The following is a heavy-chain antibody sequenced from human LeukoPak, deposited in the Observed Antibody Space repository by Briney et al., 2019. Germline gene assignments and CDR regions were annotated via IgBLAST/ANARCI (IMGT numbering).Heavy chain of an antibody. CDR3: ARQGITFSDYYYYMDV. Sequence: PSETLSLTCTLSGGSINTYYWGWIRQPPGKGLEWIGNIYYSGSTNYSPSLRSRVTISVDTSKNQFSLKLTSVTAADTAVYYCARQGITFSDYYYYMDVWGKGTSVTVSS. V-gene: IGHV4-59*08. CDR1: GGSINTYY. D-gene: IGHD5-24*01. J-gene: IGHJ6*03. CDR2: IYYSGST.